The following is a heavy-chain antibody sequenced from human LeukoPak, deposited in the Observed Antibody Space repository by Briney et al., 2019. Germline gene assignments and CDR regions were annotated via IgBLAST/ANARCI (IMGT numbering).Heavy chain of an antibody. CDR1: GYTCTNND. J-gene: IGHJ6*03. Sequence: ASVKVSCKSSGYTCTNNDINWVRQASGQGLEWMGWISTYNGNTNYAQKLQGRVTMTTDTSTSIAYMELRSLRSDDTAVYYCAREGSPFYYYYMDVWGKGTTVTVSS. V-gene: IGHV1-18*01. CDR2: ISTYNGNT. CDR3: AREGSPFYYYYMDV. D-gene: IGHD2-15*01.